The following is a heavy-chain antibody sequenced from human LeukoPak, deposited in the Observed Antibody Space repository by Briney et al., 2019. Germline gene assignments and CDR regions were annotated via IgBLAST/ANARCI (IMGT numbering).Heavy chain of an antibody. D-gene: IGHD2-2*01. Sequence: PGGSLRLSCAASGFTFSSYAMHWVRQAPGKGLEYVSAISSNGGSTYYANSVKGRFTISRDNSKNTLYLQMGSLRAEDMAVYYCARSTDPYCSSTSCAPNYYYYYMDVWGKGTTVTVSS. CDR3: ARSTDPYCSSTSCAPNYYYYYMDV. CDR2: ISSNGGST. V-gene: IGHV3-64*01. CDR1: GFTFSSYA. J-gene: IGHJ6*03.